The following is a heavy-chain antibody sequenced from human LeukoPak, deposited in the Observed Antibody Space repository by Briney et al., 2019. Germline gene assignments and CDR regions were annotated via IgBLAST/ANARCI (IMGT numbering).Heavy chain of an antibody. D-gene: IGHD5-24*01. J-gene: IGHJ4*02. Sequence: GRSLRLSCAASGFTFSSYWMHWVRQAPGKGLVWVSRINSDGSSTTYADSVKGRLTISRDNAKNTLYLQMNSLRAEDTAVYYCARDMEMATISGFDYWGQGALVTVSS. V-gene: IGHV3-74*01. CDR2: INSDGSST. CDR3: ARDMEMATISGFDY. CDR1: GFTFSSYW.